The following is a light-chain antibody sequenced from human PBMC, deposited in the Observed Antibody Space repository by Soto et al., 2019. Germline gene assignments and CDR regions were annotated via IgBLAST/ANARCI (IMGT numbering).Light chain of an antibody. J-gene: IGKJ4*01. Sequence: EIVMTQSPATLSVSPGERAALSCRASQSVTSNLAWYQQKPGQAPRLLIYGASTRATDIPARFSGSGSGTELTLTISSLQSGDFAVYYCQQYNNWPLTFGGGTKVEIK. CDR2: GAS. CDR3: QQYNNWPLT. V-gene: IGKV3-15*01. CDR1: QSVTSN.